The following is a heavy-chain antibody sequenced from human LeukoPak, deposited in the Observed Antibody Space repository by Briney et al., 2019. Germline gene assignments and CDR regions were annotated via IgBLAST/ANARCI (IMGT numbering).Heavy chain of an antibody. CDR1: GYTFTSYG. D-gene: IGHD6-13*01. V-gene: IGHV1-18*01. CDR3: GRAAAPDY. CDR2: ISAYNGNT. J-gene: IGHJ4*02. Sequence: ASVKVSCKASGYTFTSYGISWVRQAPGQGVERMGWISAYNGNTNYAQKLQGRVTITTDTSTSTAYMELRSLRSDDTAVYYCGRAAAPDYWGQGTLVTVSS.